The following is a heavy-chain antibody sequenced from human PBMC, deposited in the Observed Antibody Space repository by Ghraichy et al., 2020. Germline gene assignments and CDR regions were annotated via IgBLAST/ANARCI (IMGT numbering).Heavy chain of an antibody. D-gene: IGHD1-7*01. Sequence: GGSLRLSCAVSGFTFSSYWMSWVRQTPGKGLEWVANIKEDGSAKYYVDSVKGRFTISRDNAKNSLYLQMNSLRGEDTAVYYCARENWIYDYWGQGTLVTVSS. J-gene: IGHJ4*02. CDR1: GFTFSSYW. CDR2: IKEDGSAK. CDR3: ARENWIYDY. V-gene: IGHV3-7*01.